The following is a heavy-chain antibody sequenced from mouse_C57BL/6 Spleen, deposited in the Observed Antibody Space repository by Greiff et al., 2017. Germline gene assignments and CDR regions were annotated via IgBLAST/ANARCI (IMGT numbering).Heavy chain of an antibody. CDR1: GFTFSSYA. CDR2: ISSGGDYI. J-gene: IGHJ2*01. CDR3: TRETVAYYFDY. Sequence: EVQRVESGEGLVKPGGSLKLSCAASGFTFSSYAMSWVRQTPEKRLEWVAYISSGGDYIYYADTVKGRFTISRDNARNTLYLQMSSLKSEDTAMYYCTRETVAYYFDYWGQGTTLTVSS. D-gene: IGHD1-1*01. V-gene: IGHV5-9-1*02.